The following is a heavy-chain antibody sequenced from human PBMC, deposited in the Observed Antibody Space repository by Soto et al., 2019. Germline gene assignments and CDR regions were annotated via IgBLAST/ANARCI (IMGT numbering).Heavy chain of an antibody. D-gene: IGHD3-9*01. CDR3: ARGYYDILTRYYSGSYYYGMDV. CDR2: IIPILGIA. Sequence: QVQLVQSGAEVKKPGSSVKVSCKASGGTFSSYTISWVRQAPGQGLEWMGRIIPILGIANYAQKFQGRVTITADKSTSTGYLELGSLRSVYTSVYYCARGYYDILTRYYSGSYYYGMDVWGHGTTVTVSS. V-gene: IGHV1-69*02. CDR1: GGTFSSYT. J-gene: IGHJ6*02.